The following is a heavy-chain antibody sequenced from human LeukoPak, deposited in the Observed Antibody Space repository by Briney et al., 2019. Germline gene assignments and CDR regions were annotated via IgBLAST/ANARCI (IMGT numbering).Heavy chain of an antibody. CDR2: IYYSGST. CDR1: GGSISRSYY. Sequence: SETLSLTCSGSGGSISRSYYWGWLRQPPGKGLEWIGSIYYSGSTYYNPSLKSRVTISVDTSKNQFSLKLSSVTAADTAVYYCARHFYGSMSSPFDYWGQGTLVTVSS. D-gene: IGHD3-10*01. J-gene: IGHJ4*02. V-gene: IGHV4-39*01. CDR3: ARHFYGSMSSPFDY.